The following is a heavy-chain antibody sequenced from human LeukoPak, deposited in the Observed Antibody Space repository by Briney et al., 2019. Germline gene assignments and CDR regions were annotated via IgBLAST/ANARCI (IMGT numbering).Heavy chain of an antibody. CDR1: GYSFTSYW. D-gene: IGHD3-10*01. CDR3: ARSTMVRGVIMYWFDP. V-gene: IGHV5-51*01. J-gene: IGHJ5*02. Sequence: GESLKIFCKGSGYSFTSYWIGWVRQMPGKGLEWMGIIYPSDSDTRYSPSFQGQGTISADKSFSTAYLQWSSLKASDTAMYYCARSTMVRGVIMYWFDPWGQGTLVTVSS. CDR2: IYPSDSDT.